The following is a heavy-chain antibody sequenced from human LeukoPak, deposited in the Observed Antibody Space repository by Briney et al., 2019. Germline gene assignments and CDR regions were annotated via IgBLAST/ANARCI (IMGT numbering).Heavy chain of an antibody. Sequence: ASVKVSCKTSGYTFTGYYMHWVRQAPGQGLEWMGWINPNTGGTNYVQKFQGRVTMTRDTSISTAYMELSRLTSDDTGVYYCARVPGYSGYGLPFDFWGQGPLVTVSS. J-gene: IGHJ4*02. V-gene: IGHV1-2*02. CDR3: ARVPGYSGYGLPFDF. D-gene: IGHD5-12*01. CDR1: GYTFTGYY. CDR2: INPNTGGT.